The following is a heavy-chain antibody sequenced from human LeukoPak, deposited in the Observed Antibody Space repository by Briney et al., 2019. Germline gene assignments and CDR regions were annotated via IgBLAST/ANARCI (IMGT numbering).Heavy chain of an antibody. CDR3: ARAKWVGTTDNWFDP. CDR1: GFTFSDYS. D-gene: IGHD1-1*01. V-gene: IGHV3-21*01. Sequence: GGSLSLSCAASGFTFSDYSMNWVRQAPGRGLEWVSSITSSSSYIYYGDSVKGRFTISRDNAKNSLYLQMNSLRAEDTAVYYCARAKWVGTTDNWFDPWGQGTLVIVSS. J-gene: IGHJ5*02. CDR2: ITSSSSYI.